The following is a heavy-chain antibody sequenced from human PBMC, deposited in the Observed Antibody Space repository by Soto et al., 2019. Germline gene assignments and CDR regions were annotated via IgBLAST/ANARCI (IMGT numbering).Heavy chain of an antibody. CDR1: GFTFRNYG. CDR2: ITGRGSYT. Sequence: GGSLGLSCSASGFTFRNYGMSWVRQAPGKWLEWVSAITGRGSYTYYADSVRGRFTISRDNSKNTLSLQMNSLSAEDTAIYYCAKDRDGYTNQVDYWGQGTLVTVSS. V-gene: IGHV3-23*01. J-gene: IGHJ4*02. CDR3: AKDRDGYTNQVDY. D-gene: IGHD5-12*01.